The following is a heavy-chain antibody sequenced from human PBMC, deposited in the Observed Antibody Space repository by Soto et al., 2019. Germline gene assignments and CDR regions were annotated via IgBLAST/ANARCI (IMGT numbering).Heavy chain of an antibody. CDR1: GFTFSSYG. V-gene: IGHV3-33*01. Sequence: GGSLRLSCAAYGFTFSSYGMHWVRQAPGKGLEWVAVIWYDGSNKYYADSVKGRFTISRDNSKNTLYLQMNSLRAEDTAVYYYASAHPVCTIFGVDVFDYRAQGSLDPGSA. CDR3: ASAHPVCTIFGVDVFDY. J-gene: IGHJ4*02. D-gene: IGHD3-3*01. CDR2: IWYDGSNK.